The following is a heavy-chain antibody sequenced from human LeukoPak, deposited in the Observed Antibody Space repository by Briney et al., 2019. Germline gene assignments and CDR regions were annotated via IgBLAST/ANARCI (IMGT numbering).Heavy chain of an antibody. Sequence: GGSLRLSCAASGFTFSNYWMSWVRQAPGKGLEWVSTISGSGGNTYYADSVKGRFTISRDNSKNTLYLQMNSLRAEDTAVYYCARTLDYYDSSGYFYWGQGTLVTVSS. CDR3: ARTLDYYDSSGYFY. CDR2: ISGSGGNT. V-gene: IGHV3-23*01. J-gene: IGHJ4*02. D-gene: IGHD3-22*01. CDR1: GFTFSNYW.